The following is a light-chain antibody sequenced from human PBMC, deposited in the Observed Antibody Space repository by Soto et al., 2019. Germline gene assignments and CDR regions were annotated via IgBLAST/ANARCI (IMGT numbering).Light chain of an antibody. CDR2: GNS. V-gene: IGLV1-40*01. CDR1: SSNIGAGYD. Sequence: QSVLTQPPSVCGATGQRVTISCTGSSSNIGAGYDVHWYQQLPGTAPKLLIYGNSNRPSGVPDRFSGSKSGTSASLAITGLQAEDEADYYCQSYDSSLKVFGGGTKLTVL. J-gene: IGLJ2*01. CDR3: QSYDSSLKV.